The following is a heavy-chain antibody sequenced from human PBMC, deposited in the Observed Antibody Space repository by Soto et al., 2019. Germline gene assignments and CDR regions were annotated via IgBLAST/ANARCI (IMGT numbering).Heavy chain of an antibody. CDR2: VFYTGRA. V-gene: IGHV4-61*08. CDR1: GGSVTSDEDY. D-gene: IGHD4-4*01. J-gene: IGHJ6*02. CDR3: ARDGDGRMTTNPYYYNGMDV. Sequence: SETLSLTCTVSGGSVTSDEDYWSWIRQPPGKGLEWIGYVFYTGRANYNASLKSRVSISLDTSNYQFSLKLSSVTAADTAVYYCARDGDGRMTTNPYYYNGMDVWGPGTTVTVSS.